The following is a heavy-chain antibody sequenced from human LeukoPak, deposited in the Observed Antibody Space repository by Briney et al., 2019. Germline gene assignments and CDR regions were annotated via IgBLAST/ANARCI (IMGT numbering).Heavy chain of an antibody. Sequence: GGSLRLSCAASGFTFSSSWMNWVRQAPGKGLEWVANIKQEGSEKYYVDSVKGRFTISRDNAKNSLYLQMSTLRAEDTAVYYCASLDYWGQGTLVTVSS. CDR3: ASLDY. J-gene: IGHJ4*02. V-gene: IGHV3-7*01. CDR2: IKQEGSEK. CDR1: GFTFSSSW.